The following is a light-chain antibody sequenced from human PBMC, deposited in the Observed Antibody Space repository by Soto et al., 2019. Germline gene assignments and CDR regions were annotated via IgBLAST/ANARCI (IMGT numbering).Light chain of an antibody. J-gene: IGKJ1*01. CDR3: QQRSNWPPEIT. CDR1: QSVSSY. V-gene: IGKV3-11*01. CDR2: DAS. Sequence: EIVLTQSPATLSLSPGERATLSWSASQSVSSYFAWYQQKPGQAPRPLLHDASNRATGIPARFSGSGSGTDFTLTISSLEPQDFAVYYCQQRSNWPPEITFGQGTKVDI.